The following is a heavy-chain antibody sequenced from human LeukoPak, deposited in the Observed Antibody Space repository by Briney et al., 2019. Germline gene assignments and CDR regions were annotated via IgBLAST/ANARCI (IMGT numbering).Heavy chain of an antibody. V-gene: IGHV4-31*03. CDR3: ARGVVATIRPYNWFDP. CDR1: GGSISSGGYY. J-gene: IGHJ5*02. CDR2: IYYSGST. Sequence: SQTLSLTCTVSGGSISSGGYYWSWIRQHPGKGLEWIGYIYYSGSTYYNPSLKSRVTISVDTSKNQFSLKLSSVTAADTAVYYCARGVVATIRPYNWFDPWGQGTLVTVSS. D-gene: IGHD5-12*01.